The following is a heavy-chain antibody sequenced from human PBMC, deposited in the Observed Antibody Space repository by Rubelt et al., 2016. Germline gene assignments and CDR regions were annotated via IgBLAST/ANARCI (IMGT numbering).Heavy chain of an antibody. CDR3: ARGSDGGSSRSDY. V-gene: IGHV1-46*01. J-gene: IGHJ4*02. D-gene: IGHD4-23*01. CDR2: GGST. Sequence: GGSTSYAQKFQGRVTMTRDTSTSTVYMELSSLRSEDTAVYYCARGSDGGSSRSDYWGQGTLVTVSS.